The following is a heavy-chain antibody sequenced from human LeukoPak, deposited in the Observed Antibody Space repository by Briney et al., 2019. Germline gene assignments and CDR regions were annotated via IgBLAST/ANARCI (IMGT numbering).Heavy chain of an antibody. CDR1: GGSVSSSSYY. V-gene: IGHV4-39*07. J-gene: IGHJ3*02. D-gene: IGHD1-1*01. CDR3: ARDRGRGTLTGDAFDI. Sequence: PSETLSLTCTVSGGSVSSSSYYWGWIRQPPGKGLEWIGTIYYSGTTYYNPSLKSRVTISVDTSKNQFSLKLSSVTAADTAIYYCARDRGRGTLTGDAFDIWGQGTKVTVSS. CDR2: IYYSGTT.